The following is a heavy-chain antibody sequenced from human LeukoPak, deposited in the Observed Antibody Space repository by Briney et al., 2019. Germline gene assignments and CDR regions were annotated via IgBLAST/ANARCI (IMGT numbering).Heavy chain of an antibody. CDR1: GFTFSSYS. Sequence: KPGGSLRLSCAASGFTFSSYSMNWVRQAPGKGLEWVSSISSSSSYIYYADSVKGRFTISRDNAKNSLYLQMNSLRAEDTAVYYCARESDSSGFDDYRGQGTLVTVSS. D-gene: IGHD3-22*01. V-gene: IGHV3-21*01. CDR2: ISSSSSYI. CDR3: ARESDSSGFDDY. J-gene: IGHJ4*02.